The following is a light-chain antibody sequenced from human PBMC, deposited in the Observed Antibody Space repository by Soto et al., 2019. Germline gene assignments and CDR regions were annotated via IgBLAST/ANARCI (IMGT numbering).Light chain of an antibody. CDR2: EGS. V-gene: IGLV2-23*01. J-gene: IGLJ2*01. CDR3: CSYAGSSTL. Sequence: QSALTQPASVSGSPGQSITISCTGNSSDVGSYNLVSWYQQHPGKAPKLMIYEGSKRPSGVSNRFSGSKSGNTASLTISGLQAEDEADYYCCSYAGSSTLFGGGTKVTVL. CDR1: SSDVGSYNL.